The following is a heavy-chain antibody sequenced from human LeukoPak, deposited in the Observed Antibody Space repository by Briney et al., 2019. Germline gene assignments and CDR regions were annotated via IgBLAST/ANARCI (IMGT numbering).Heavy chain of an antibody. J-gene: IGHJ4*02. CDR2: ISSSGTTE. CDR3: TSGTQSDY. D-gene: IGHD1-14*01. Sequence: GGSLTLSCEVSRLTFSSFEMNWVSQAPGKGLEWVSCISSSGTTEYYADSVKGRFTISRDNAKNSLFLQLNSLRAEDTAVYYCTSGTQSDYWGQGTLVTVSS. CDR1: RLTFSSFE. V-gene: IGHV3-48*03.